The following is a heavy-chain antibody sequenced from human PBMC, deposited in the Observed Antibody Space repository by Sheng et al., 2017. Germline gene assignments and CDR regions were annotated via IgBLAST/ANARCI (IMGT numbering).Heavy chain of an antibody. V-gene: IGHV3-7*01. D-gene: IGHD3-22*01. J-gene: IGHJ4*02. Sequence: EVQLVESGGGLVQPGGSLRLSCEASGFTFNNYWMTWVRQTPGKGLEWVADIKQDGSEKYYVDSVKGRFTISRDNAKYSLYLHMNSLGAEDTAVYYCAAHSXDDSGYWPYWGQG. CDR2: IKQDGSEK. CDR1: GFTFNNYW. CDR3: AAHSXDDSGYWPY.